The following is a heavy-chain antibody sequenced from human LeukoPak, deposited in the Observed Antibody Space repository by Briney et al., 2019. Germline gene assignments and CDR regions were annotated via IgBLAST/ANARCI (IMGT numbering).Heavy chain of an antibody. CDR3: GTSRSRTSGSDY. V-gene: IGHV3-53*01. CDR1: GFTVSSNY. J-gene: IGHJ4*02. D-gene: IGHD3-10*01. Sequence: SGGSLRLSCAASGFTVSSNYMNWVRQAPGKGLEWVSVIYNDGGTYYADSVKGRFTISRDNSKNTLYLQMNSLRAEDTAVYYCGTSRSRTSGSDYWGQGTLVTVSS. CDR2: IYNDGGT.